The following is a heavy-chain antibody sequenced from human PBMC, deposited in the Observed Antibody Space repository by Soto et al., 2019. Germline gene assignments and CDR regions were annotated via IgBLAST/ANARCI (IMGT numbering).Heavy chain of an antibody. CDR3: ARAPSSWTYYMEV. V-gene: IGHV4-59*01. D-gene: IGHD6-13*01. J-gene: IGHJ6*03. CDR1: GGSISSYY. CDR2: IYYSGYT. Sequence: SETLSLTCTVSGGSISSYYWSWIRQPPGKGLEWIGYIYYSGYTNYNPSLKSRVTISVDTSKNHFSLKLSSVTAADTAVYYCARAPSSWTYYMEVWGKGTTVTVSS.